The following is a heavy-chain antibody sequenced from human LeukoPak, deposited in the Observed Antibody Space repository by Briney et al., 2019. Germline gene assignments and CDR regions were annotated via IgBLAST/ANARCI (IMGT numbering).Heavy chain of an antibody. CDR1: GGSISSSSYY. CDR3: AREDIRVAGLFDY. Sequence: PSETLSLTCTVSGGSISSSSYYWGWIRQPPVKGLEWIGSIYYSGSTYYNPSLKSRVTISVDTSKNQFSLKLSSVTAADTAVYYCAREDIRVAGLFDYWGQGTLVTVSS. J-gene: IGHJ4*02. CDR2: IYYSGST. V-gene: IGHV4-39*07. D-gene: IGHD6-19*01.